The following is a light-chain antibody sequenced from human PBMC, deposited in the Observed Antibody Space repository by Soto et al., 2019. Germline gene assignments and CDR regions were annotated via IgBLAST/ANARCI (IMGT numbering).Light chain of an antibody. V-gene: IGKV3-11*01. CDR3: QQLGT. J-gene: IGKJ4*01. Sequence: EFVLTQSPATLSLSPGERATLSCRASQSVSKYLAWYQQKPGQAPRLLIYDVSNRATGIPARFSGRGSGTDFTLTISSLEPEDFAVYYCQQLGTFGGGTRWIS. CDR1: QSVSKY. CDR2: DVS.